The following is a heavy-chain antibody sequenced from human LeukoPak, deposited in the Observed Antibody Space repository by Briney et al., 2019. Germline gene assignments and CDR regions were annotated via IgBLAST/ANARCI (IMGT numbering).Heavy chain of an antibody. V-gene: IGHV3-23*01. Sequence: GGSLRLSCAASGFTFTSYAMSWVRQAPGKGLEWVSAITGSGDTTYYAASVKGRFTISRDNSKNTLYLQMSSLRAEDTAIYYCARVGGYGYGIDYWGQGTLVTVSS. CDR3: ARVGGYGYGIDY. CDR2: ITGSGDTT. CDR1: GFTFTSYA. J-gene: IGHJ4*02. D-gene: IGHD5-18*01.